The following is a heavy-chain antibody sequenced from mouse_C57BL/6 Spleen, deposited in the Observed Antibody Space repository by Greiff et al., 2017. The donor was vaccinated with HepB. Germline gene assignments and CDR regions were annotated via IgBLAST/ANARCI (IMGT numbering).Heavy chain of an antibody. CDR2: IDPENGDT. Sequence: EVKLEESGAELVRPGASVKLSCTASGFNIKDDYMHWVKQRPEQGLEWIGWIDPENGDTEYASKFQGKATITADTSSNTAYLQLSSLTSEDTAVYYCTTSYGNYGAMDYWGQGTSVTVSS. V-gene: IGHV14-4*01. J-gene: IGHJ4*01. D-gene: IGHD2-1*01. CDR3: TTSYGNYGAMDY. CDR1: GFNIKDDY.